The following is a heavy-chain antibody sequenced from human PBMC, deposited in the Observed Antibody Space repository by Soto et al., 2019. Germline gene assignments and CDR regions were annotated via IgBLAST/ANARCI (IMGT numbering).Heavy chain of an antibody. Sequence: SETLSLTCTVSGVSISSYYWSWFRQPPGKGLEWIGYLHSSGSANYNPSLKSRVTMSLDTSKNQVSLKLSAVTAADTAVYYCAKDVSDEFWSDSILYNWFDPWGKGILVTVSS. D-gene: IGHD3-3*01. V-gene: IGHV4-59*01. CDR3: AKDVSDEFWSDSILYNWFDP. J-gene: IGHJ5*02. CDR1: GVSISSYY. CDR2: LHSSGSA.